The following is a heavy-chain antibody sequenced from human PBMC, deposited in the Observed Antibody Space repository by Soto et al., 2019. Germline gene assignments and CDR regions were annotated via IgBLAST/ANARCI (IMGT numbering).Heavy chain of an antibody. V-gene: IGHV3-30-3*01. CDR3: ARDFYYYDSSGYYLDY. Sequence: QVQLVESGGGVVKPGRSLRLSCAASGFTFSSYAMHWVRQAPGKGLEWVAVISYDGSNKYYADSVKGRFTISRDNSKNTLYLQMNSLRAEDTAVYYCARDFYYYDSSGYYLDYWGQGTLVTVSS. CDR2: ISYDGSNK. CDR1: GFTFSSYA. D-gene: IGHD3-22*01. J-gene: IGHJ4*02.